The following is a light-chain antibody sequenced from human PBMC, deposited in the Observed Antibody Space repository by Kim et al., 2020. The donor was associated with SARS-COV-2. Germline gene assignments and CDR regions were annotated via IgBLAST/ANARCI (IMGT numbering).Light chain of an antibody. V-gene: IGLV2-14*03. CDR1: PPDSVGYNS. Sequence: GQSISAPCAGTPPDSVGYNSVAWYQNHPGKAPHLIILDVTYRPSGVSTRFSGAKSGNTASLTISELHPEDEADYYCSSYTRSTTWVFGGGTQLTVL. J-gene: IGLJ3*02. CDR3: SSYTRSTTWV. CDR2: DVT.